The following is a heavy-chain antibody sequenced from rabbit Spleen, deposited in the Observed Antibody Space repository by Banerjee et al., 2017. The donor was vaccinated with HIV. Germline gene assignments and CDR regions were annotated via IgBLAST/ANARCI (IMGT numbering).Heavy chain of an antibody. Sequence: QEQLEESGGDLVKPEGSLTLTCTASGFSFSSGYDMCWVRQAPGKGLEWIACIYTSSGNTYYASWAKGRFTISKASSTTVTLQMTSLTAADTATYFCARETSGGYGSLELWGQGTLVTVS. J-gene: IGHJ6*01. CDR3: ARETSGGYGSLEL. V-gene: IGHV1S45*01. CDR1: GFSFSSGYD. CDR2: IYTSSGNT. D-gene: IGHD6-1*01.